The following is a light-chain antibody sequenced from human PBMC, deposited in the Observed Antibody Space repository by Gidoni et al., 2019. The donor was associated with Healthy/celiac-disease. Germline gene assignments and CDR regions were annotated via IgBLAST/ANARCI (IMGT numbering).Light chain of an antibody. CDR3: QQLNSYPSIT. V-gene: IGKV1-9*01. CDR2: AAS. Sequence: DSQLTQSPSFLSASVGDRVTITCRARQGISSYLAWYPQKPGKAPKLLIYAASTVQSGVPSRFSGSGSGTEFTLTISSLQPDDFATYYCQQLNSYPSITFGQGTRLEIK. J-gene: IGKJ5*01. CDR1: QGISSY.